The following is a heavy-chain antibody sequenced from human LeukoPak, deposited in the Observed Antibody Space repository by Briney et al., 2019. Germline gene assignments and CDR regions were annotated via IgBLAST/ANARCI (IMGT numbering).Heavy chain of an antibody. CDR1: GLTFSDSA. J-gene: IGHJ3*02. V-gene: IGHV3-73*01. D-gene: IGHD4-23*01. CDR2: IRSKGDGHAT. CDR3: TSGETVVIRIDVSDI. Sequence: PGGSLRLSCAASGLTFSDSAIHWVRQASGKGLEWVGRIRSKGDGHATAYAASVQGRFALSRDDSKNTAYLQMNSLETDDTAVYYCTSGETVVIRIDVSDIWGQGTMVTVSS.